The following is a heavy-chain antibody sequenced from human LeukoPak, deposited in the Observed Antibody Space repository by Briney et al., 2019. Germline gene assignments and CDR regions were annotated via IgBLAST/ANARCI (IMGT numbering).Heavy chain of an antibody. D-gene: IGHD6-19*01. CDR1: GGSISSGGYS. V-gene: IGHV4-30-2*01. J-gene: IGHJ4*02. Sequence: SQTLSLTCAVSGGSISSGGYSWSWIRQPPGKGLEWIGYIYHSGSTYYNPSLKSRVTISVDTSKNQFSLKLSPVTAADTAVYYCARDHSSGWHGDYYFDYWGQGTLVTVSS. CDR3: ARDHSSGWHGDYYFDY. CDR2: IYHSGST.